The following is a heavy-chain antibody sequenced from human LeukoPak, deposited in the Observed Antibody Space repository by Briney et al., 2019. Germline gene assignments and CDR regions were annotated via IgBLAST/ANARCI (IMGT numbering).Heavy chain of an antibody. J-gene: IGHJ4*02. CDR2: IWYDGTRT. D-gene: IGHD3-3*01. CDR3: ARGFLDFDS. Sequence: PGGSLRLSCVTSGFTFSNSGMHWVRQAPGKGLEWAALIWYDGTRTEYADSVKGRFTISRDDSKNTVYLQMNSLRAEDTAFYYCARGFLDFDSWGQGTLVIVSS. V-gene: IGHV3-33*01. CDR1: GFTFSNSG.